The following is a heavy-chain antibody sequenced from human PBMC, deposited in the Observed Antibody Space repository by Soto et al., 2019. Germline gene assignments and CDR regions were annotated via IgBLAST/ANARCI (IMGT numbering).Heavy chain of an antibody. CDR1: GGSISSYY. CDR3: ARGNYGFDY. CDR2: IYYSGST. J-gene: IGHJ4*02. V-gene: IGHV4-59*01. D-gene: IGHD1-7*01. Sequence: SETLSLTCTVSGGSISSYYWSWIRQPPGKGLEWIGYIYYSGSTNYNPSLKSRVTISVDTSKNQFSLKLSSVTAADTAVYYCARGNYGFDYWGQRTLVTVSS.